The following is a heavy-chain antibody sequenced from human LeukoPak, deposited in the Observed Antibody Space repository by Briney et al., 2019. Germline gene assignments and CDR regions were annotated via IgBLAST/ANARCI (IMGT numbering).Heavy chain of an antibody. D-gene: IGHD3-22*01. CDR2: INPSGGST. J-gene: IGHJ1*01. CDR1: GYTFTSYY. V-gene: IGHV1-46*01. CDR3: ARGYYYDSSGYSVSVGALGPPAGILYLQH. Sequence: ASVKVSCRASGYTFTSYYMHWVRQAPGQGLEWMGIINPSGGSTSYAQKFQGRVTMTRDTSTSTVYMELSSLRSEDTAVYYCARGYYYDSSGYSVSVGALGPPAGILYLQHWGQGTLVTVSS.